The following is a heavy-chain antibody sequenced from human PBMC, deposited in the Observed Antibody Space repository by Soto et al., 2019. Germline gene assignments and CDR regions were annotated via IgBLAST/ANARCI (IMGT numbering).Heavy chain of an antibody. CDR1: GFTFTRYS. CDR3: ARESEDLTSNFDY. V-gene: IGHV3-21*06. J-gene: IGHJ4*02. Sequence: EVQLVESGGGLVKPGGSLRLSCAASGFTFTRYSMNWVRQAPGKGLEWVSAISSTTNYIYYGDSMKGRFTISRDNAKNALYVEMNSLRSEDTAVYYWARESEDLTSNFDYWGQGTLVTVSS. CDR2: ISSTTNYI.